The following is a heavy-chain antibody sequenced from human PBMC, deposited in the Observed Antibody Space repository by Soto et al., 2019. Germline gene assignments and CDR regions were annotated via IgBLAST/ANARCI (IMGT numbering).Heavy chain of an antibody. CDR1: GFXFSIYG. CDR3: AKYLVLGYSRWQNNYFDY. D-gene: IGHD6-13*01. V-gene: IGHV3-30*18. J-gene: IGHJ4*02. CDR2: ISYDGSNK. Sequence: LRLSCAASGFXFSIYGMHWVRQAPGKGLEWVAVISYDGSNKYYADSVKGRFTISRDNSKNTLYLQMNSLRAEDTAVYYCAKYLVLGYSRWQNNYFDYWGQGTLVTVSS.